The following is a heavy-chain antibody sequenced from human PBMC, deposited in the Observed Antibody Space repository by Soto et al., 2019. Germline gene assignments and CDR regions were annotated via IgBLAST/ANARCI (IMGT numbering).Heavy chain of an antibody. J-gene: IGHJ6*02. CDR1: GFTFTSSA. CDR3: AAAKGGRYCSGGSCPYGMDV. D-gene: IGHD2-15*01. CDR2: IVVGSGNT. V-gene: IGHV1-58*01. Sequence: SVKVSCKASGFTFTSSAVQWVRQARGQRLEWIGWIVVGSGNTNYAQKFQERVTITRDMSTSTAYMELSSLRSEDTAVYYCAAAKGGRYCSGGSCPYGMDVWGQGTTVTVSS.